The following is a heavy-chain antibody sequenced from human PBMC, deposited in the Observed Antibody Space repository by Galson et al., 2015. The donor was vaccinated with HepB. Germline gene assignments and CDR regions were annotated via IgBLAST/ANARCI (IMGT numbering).Heavy chain of an antibody. D-gene: IGHD3-10*01. J-gene: IGHJ5*02. Sequence: SLRLSCAASGFTFSSYNMHWVRQAPGKGLEWVAVIWYDGSDKYYADSVKGRFSISRDNSENTLYLQMNSLRVEDTAVYYCAKDVGGFGELHGFDPWGQGTLVAVSS. CDR3: AKDVGGFGELHGFDP. CDR2: IWYDGSDK. V-gene: IGHV3-33*06. CDR1: GFTFSSYN.